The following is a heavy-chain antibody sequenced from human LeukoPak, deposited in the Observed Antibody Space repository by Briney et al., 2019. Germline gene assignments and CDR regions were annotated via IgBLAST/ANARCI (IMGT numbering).Heavy chain of an antibody. Sequence: PGESLRLSCTPSRFSLGNFVMSWVRQAPGKGLEWVATIGKNQYYADSLKGRFTISKDNSKNMMYLQMDSLGVDDTAIYYCAKGSNGDYDNWGQGTLVTVSS. CDR1: RFSLGNFV. CDR3: AKGSNGDYDN. CDR2: IGKNQ. J-gene: IGHJ4*02. V-gene: IGHV3-23*01. D-gene: IGHD4-17*01.